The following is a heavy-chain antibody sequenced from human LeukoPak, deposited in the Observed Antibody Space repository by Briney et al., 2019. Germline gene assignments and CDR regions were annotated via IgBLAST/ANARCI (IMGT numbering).Heavy chain of an antibody. CDR2: IYYSGST. CDR3: ARGGGRDYYYYYMDV. J-gene: IGHJ6*03. Sequence: SETLSLTCTVSGGSISSYYWSWIRQPPGKGLEWIGYIYYSGSTNYNPSLKSRVTISVDTSKNQFSLKLSSVTAADTAVYYCARGGGRDYYYYYMDVWGKGTTVTVSS. CDR1: GGSISSYY. V-gene: IGHV4-59*01.